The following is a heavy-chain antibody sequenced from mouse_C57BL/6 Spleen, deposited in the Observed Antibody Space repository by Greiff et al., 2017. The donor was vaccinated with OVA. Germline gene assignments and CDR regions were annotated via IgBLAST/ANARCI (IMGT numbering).Heavy chain of an antibody. CDR2: ISYDGSN. CDR3: ARHYDRYAMDY. D-gene: IGHD2-4*01. J-gene: IGHJ4*01. V-gene: IGHV3-6*01. CDR1: GYSITSGYY. Sequence: EVKLMESGPGLVKPSQSLSLTCSVTGYSITSGYYWNWIRQFPGNKLEWMGYISYDGSNNYNPSLKNRISITRDTSKNQFFLKLNSVTTEDTATYYCARHYDRYAMDYWGQGTSVTVSS.